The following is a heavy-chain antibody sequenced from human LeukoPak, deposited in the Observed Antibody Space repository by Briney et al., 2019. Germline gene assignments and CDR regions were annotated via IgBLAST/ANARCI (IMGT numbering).Heavy chain of an antibody. Sequence: PGGSLRLSCAASGFTFSSYAMSWVRQAPGKGLEWVSSISSSSNFIYYADSVKGRFTISRDNAQNSLFLHMNSLRAEDTAVYYCTRDPGVGDVRYYFDYWGQGTLVTVSS. CDR3: TRDPGVGDVRYYFDY. J-gene: IGHJ4*02. V-gene: IGHV3-21*01. D-gene: IGHD1-26*01. CDR1: GFTFSSYA. CDR2: ISSSSNFI.